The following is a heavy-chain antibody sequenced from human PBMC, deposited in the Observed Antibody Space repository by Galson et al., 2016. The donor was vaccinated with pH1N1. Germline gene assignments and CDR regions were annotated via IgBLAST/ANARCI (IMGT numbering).Heavy chain of an antibody. V-gene: IGHV3-7*03. Sequence: SLRLSCAASRFRFKRYWMSWVRQSPGKGLEWVANINQDGSEKYYVDSVRGRFTITRENAENSVFLQMNSLSVEDAAVYYCAREDIRDEAAAGFDIWGQGTMVTVSS. D-gene: IGHD6-13*01. CDR3: AREDIRDEAAAGFDI. CDR2: INQDGSEK. CDR1: RFRFKRYW. J-gene: IGHJ3*02.